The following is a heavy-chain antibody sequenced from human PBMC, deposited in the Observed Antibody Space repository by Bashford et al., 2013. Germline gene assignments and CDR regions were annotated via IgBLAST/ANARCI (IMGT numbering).Heavy chain of an antibody. CDR2: VYRSGNT. Sequence: SSETLSLTCTVSGGSISSSTYYWAWIRQPPGKGLEWIGSVYRSGNTSYNPSLESRVTLSVDTSKNQFSLKLRSVTAADTALYFCARGQWLPPYYFDYWGQGALVTVSS. CDR3: ARGQWLPPYYFDY. D-gene: IGHD6-19*01. CDR1: GGSISSSTYY. J-gene: IGHJ4*02. V-gene: IGHV4-39*01.